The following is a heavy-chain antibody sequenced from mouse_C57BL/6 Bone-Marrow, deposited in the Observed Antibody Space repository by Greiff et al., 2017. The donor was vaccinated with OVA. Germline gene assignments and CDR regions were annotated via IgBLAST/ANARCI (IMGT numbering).Heavy chain of an antibody. Sequence: VQRVESGPGLVAPSQSLSITCTVSGFSLTSYGVDWVRQSPGKGLEWLGVIWGVGSTNYNSALKSRLSISKDNSKSQVFLKMNSLQTDDTAMYYCATGLLGYAMDYWGQGTSVTVSS. CDR3: ATGLLGYAMDY. V-gene: IGHV2-6*01. D-gene: IGHD2-10*01. CDR2: IWGVGST. CDR1: GFSLTSYG. J-gene: IGHJ4*01.